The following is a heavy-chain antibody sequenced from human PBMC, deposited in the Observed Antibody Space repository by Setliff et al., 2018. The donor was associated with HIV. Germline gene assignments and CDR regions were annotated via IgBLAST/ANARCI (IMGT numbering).Heavy chain of an antibody. CDR3: ARSRIRGYYDTSPAMAFDI. V-gene: IGHV4-34*01. D-gene: IGHD3-22*01. CDR1: GGSLSGYH. Sequence: PSETLSLTCAVYGGSLSGYHWSWIRQSPGKGLEWIGEINHSGSTNYNPSLKSRVIISLDTSKKQFSLHFYSVTAADTAVYYCARSRIRGYYDTSPAMAFDIWGQGTMVTVSS. CDR2: INHSGST. J-gene: IGHJ3*02.